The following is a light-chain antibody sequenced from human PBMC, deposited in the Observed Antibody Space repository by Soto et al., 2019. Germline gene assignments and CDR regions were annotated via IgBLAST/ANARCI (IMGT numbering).Light chain of an antibody. CDR2: DAS. CDR1: QGVGKF. J-gene: IGKJ4*01. CDR3: QQYESPPPT. Sequence: DIQLTQSPLSLSASVGDRVTITCQASQGVGKFLNWFQQKSGEAPKLLIYDASHLESGVPVRFSGSGSGAAFTLTISSLQPEDFATYYCQQYESPPPTFGGGTKVDMK. V-gene: IGKV1-33*01.